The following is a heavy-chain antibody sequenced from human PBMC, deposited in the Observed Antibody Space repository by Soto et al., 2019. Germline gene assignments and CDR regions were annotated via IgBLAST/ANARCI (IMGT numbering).Heavy chain of an antibody. Sequence: PSETLSLTCTVSGGSISSSSYYWGWIRQPPGKGLEWIGSIYYSGSTYYNPSLKSRVTISVDTSKNQFSLKLSSVTAADTAVYYCARHGDIVATSWHFDYWGQGTLVTVSS. J-gene: IGHJ4*02. V-gene: IGHV4-39*01. D-gene: IGHD5-12*01. CDR3: ARHGDIVATSWHFDY. CDR2: IYYSGST. CDR1: GGSISSSSYY.